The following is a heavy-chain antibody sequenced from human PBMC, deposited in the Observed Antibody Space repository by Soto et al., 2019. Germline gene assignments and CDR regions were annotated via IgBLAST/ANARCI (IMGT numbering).Heavy chain of an antibody. J-gene: IGHJ4*02. Sequence: QVHLVQSGAEVKKPGASVKVSCKGSGYGFTTYGITWVRQAPGQGLEWMAWISAHNGNTNYAQKLQGRVTVTRDTSTSTAYMELRSLRSDDTAVYYCARGRDGDYWGQGALVTGSS. D-gene: IGHD6-6*01. CDR2: ISAHNGNT. CDR3: ARGRDGDY. V-gene: IGHV1-18*01. CDR1: GYGFTTYG.